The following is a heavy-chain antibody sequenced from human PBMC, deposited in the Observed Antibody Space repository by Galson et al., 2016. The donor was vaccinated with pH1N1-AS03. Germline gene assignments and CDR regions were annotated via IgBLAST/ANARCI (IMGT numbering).Heavy chain of an antibody. CDR1: GFSFSASW. V-gene: IGHV3-53*01. CDR2: IYGGGDT. Sequence: SLRLSCAASGFSFSASWMSWVRQAPGTGLEWVSVIYGGGDTFYADSVKGRFTISRDNSKNTVYLQMNSLRVEDTAVYYCAREPWGSTQGEYWGQGTLVTVSS. D-gene: IGHD3-16*01. CDR3: AREPWGSTQGEY. J-gene: IGHJ4*02.